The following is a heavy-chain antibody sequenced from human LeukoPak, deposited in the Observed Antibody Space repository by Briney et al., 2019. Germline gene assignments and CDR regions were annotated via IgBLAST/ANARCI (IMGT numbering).Heavy chain of an antibody. J-gene: IGHJ4*02. Sequence: GGSLRLSCAASGFTFSSYAMSWVRQAPGKGLEWVSAISGSGGSTYYADSAKGRFTISRDNSKNTLYLQMNSLRAEDTAVYYCARALWFGEFKIDYWGQGTLVTVSS. CDR1: GFTFSSYA. CDR2: ISGSGGST. D-gene: IGHD3-10*01. V-gene: IGHV3-23*01. CDR3: ARALWFGEFKIDY.